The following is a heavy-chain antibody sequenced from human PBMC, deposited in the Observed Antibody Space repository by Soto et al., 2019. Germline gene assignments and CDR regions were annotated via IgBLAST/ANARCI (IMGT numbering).Heavy chain of an antibody. CDR3: ARTDGYYNYYGLDV. CDR1: GFSLTNGRMG. J-gene: IGHJ6*02. D-gene: IGHD4-17*01. Sequence: SGPTLVNPTETLTLTCSVSGFSLTNGRMGVSWIRQTPGKALEWLAHFFSDAERSYSTSMQSRLNMYKDSSGSQVVLTMTNMAPAVTATYFCARTDGYYNYYGLDVWGHGIAVTVSS. V-gene: IGHV2-26*01. CDR2: FFSDAER.